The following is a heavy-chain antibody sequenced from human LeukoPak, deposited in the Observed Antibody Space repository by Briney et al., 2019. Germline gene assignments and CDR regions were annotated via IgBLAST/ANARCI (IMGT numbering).Heavy chain of an antibody. CDR3: ARDRGVTIFGVVIDAFDI. Sequence: GGALRLSCAASGFTFSSYSMKWVRQAPGKGLEGVSSISSSSSYIYYADSVKGRFTISRDNAKNSLYLQMNGLRAEDTAVYYCARDRGVTIFGVVIDAFDIWGQGTMVTVSS. J-gene: IGHJ3*02. CDR1: GFTFSSYS. CDR2: ISSSSSYI. D-gene: IGHD3-3*01. V-gene: IGHV3-21*01.